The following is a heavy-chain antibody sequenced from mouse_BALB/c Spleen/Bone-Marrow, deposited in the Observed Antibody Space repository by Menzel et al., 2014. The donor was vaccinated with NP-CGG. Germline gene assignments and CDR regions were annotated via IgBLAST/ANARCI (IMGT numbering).Heavy chain of an antibody. J-gene: IGHJ3*01. CDR1: GYSFTGYF. V-gene: IGHV1-20*02. D-gene: IGHD2-4*01. Sequence: EVQLQESGPELVKPGASVKIPCKASGYSFTGYFMNWVMQSHGKSLEWIGRINPYNGDTFYNQKFKGKATLTVDKSSSTAHMELRSLASEDSAVYYCARGEDYGRGSWFAYWGQGTLVTVSA. CDR3: ARGEDYGRGSWFAY. CDR2: INPYNGDT.